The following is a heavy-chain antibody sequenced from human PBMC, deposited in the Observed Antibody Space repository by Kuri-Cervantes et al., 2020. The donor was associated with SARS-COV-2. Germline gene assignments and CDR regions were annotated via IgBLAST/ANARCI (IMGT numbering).Heavy chain of an antibody. CDR1: GESFSGYY. Sequence: GSLRLSCAFYGESFSGYYWNWIRQSPGKGLEWIGEVNHRGSTNYNPSLKSRVTISVDTSSKQFSLKLSSVTAADTAVYYFARGRMRIVVVIPNREAARFDYWGQGTLVTVSS. V-gene: IGHV4-34*01. CDR3: ARGRMRIVVVIPNREAARFDY. CDR2: VNHRGST. J-gene: IGHJ4*02. D-gene: IGHD3-22*01.